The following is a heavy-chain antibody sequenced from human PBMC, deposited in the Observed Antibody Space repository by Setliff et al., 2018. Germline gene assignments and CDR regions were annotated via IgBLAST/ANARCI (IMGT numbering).Heavy chain of an antibody. Sequence: ASVKVSCKASGYTFTNYGINWVRQAPGQGLEWMGWIGARNVKTNYAQKFQDRVTMTTDTSTSTGYMELRSLTSDDTAVYYCARRWETGDQDAYDIWGQGTMVT. CDR1: GYTFTNYG. J-gene: IGHJ3*02. D-gene: IGHD7-27*01. CDR2: IGARNVKT. V-gene: IGHV1-18*01. CDR3: ARRWETGDQDAYDI.